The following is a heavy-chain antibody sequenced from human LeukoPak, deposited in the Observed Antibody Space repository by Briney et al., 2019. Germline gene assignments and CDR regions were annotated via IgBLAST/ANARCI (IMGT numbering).Heavy chain of an antibody. CDR3: ARCYYLPPPYCTNGVCYTDYFDY. CDR2: ISYDGSNK. Sequence: GGSLRLSCAASGFTFSSYAMHWVRQAPGKGLEWVAVISYDGSNKYYADSVKGRFTISRDNSKNTLYLQMNSLRAEDTAEYYCARCYYLPPPYCTNGVCYTDYFDYWGQGTLVTVSS. CDR1: GFTFSSYA. D-gene: IGHD2-8*01. V-gene: IGHV3-30-3*01. J-gene: IGHJ4*02.